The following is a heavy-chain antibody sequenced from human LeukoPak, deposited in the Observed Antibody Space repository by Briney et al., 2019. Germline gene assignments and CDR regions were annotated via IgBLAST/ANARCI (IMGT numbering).Heavy chain of an antibody. D-gene: IGHD2-15*01. Sequence: ASVKVSCKASGYTFTNYSISWVRQAPGQGLEWMGWISTYTGDTNYVQKFQGRVTMTTDTSTSTVYMELRSLRSDDTALYYCARPRGYCSGGNCYSDFWGQGTLVTVSS. J-gene: IGHJ4*02. V-gene: IGHV1-18*01. CDR2: ISTYTGDT. CDR1: GYTFTNYS. CDR3: ARPRGYCSGGNCYSDF.